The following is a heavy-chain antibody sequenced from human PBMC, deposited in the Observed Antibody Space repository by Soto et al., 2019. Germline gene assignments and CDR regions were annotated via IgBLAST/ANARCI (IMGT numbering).Heavy chain of an antibody. CDR1: GFALTPYA. CDR2: ISYDGSYK. J-gene: IGHJ2*01. Sequence: QVQLVESGGGVVQPGRSLRLSCAASGFALTPYAMRWVRQAPGKGLEWVAIISYDGSYKSYGDSVKGRFTISRDNSENSLYLQMDTLRSEDTAVYYCARDWDRGGGSYLWKFDLWGRGTLVTVSS. D-gene: IGHD1-26*01. CDR3: ARDWDRGGGSYLWKFDL. V-gene: IGHV3-30-3*01.